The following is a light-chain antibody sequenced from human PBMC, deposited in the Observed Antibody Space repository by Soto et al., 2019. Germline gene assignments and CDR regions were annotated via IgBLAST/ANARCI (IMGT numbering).Light chain of an antibody. CDR3: EQYCSSPPET. V-gene: IGKV3-20*01. J-gene: IGKJ2*01. Sequence: EIVLTQSPGALSLSPGERATLSCRVSQSVSNTYLGWYQQKPGQAPRLLIYGTSNRASGIPDRFSGSGSGTGFTPSISSMEPEDCAVYYYEQYCSSPPETFGQGTKLEIK. CDR2: GTS. CDR1: QSVSNTY.